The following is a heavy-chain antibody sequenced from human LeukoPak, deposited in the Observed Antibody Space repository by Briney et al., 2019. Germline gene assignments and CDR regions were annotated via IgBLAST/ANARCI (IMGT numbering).Heavy chain of an antibody. CDR1: GYTFTGYY. D-gene: IGHD2-2*01. CDR3: ARKGPYSGGEDCSSTSCLIDY. Sequence: ASVKVSCKASGYTFTGYYMHWVRQAPGQGLEWMGWINPNSGGTNYAQKFQGRVTMTRDTSISTAYMELSRLRSDDTAVYYCARKGPYSGGEDCSSTSCLIDYWGQGTLVTVSS. CDR2: INPNSGGT. J-gene: IGHJ4*02. V-gene: IGHV1-2*02.